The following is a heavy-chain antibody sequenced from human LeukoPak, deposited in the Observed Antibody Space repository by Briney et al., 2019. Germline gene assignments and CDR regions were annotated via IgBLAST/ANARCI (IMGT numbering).Heavy chain of an antibody. J-gene: IGHJ2*01. CDR3: ARVPSSFGSSTWYFDL. CDR2: IYYTGST. D-gene: IGHD3-10*01. V-gene: IGHV4-31*03. Sequence: SQTLSLTCTVSGGSISSGGYFWTWIRQHPGKGLEWIGHIYYTGSTYYNPSLKSRVTISVDTKNQFSLRLTSVTAADTAVYYCARVPSSFGSSTWYFDLWGRGTLVTVSS. CDR1: GGSISSGGYF.